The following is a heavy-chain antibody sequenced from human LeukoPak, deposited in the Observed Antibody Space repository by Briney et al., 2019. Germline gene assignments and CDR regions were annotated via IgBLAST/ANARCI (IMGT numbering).Heavy chain of an antibody. CDR1: GFTFTNAW. CDR2: IKSKTDGGTT. J-gene: IGHJ4*02. D-gene: IGHD4-17*01. Sequence: GGSLRLSCAASGFTFTNAWMSWVRQAPGKRLEWVGRIKSKTDGGTTDHAAPVKGRFTISRDDSKDTLYLQMNSLKTEDIAVYYCATEYYGAYNYWGQGALVTVSS. V-gene: IGHV3-15*01. CDR3: ATEYYGAYNY.